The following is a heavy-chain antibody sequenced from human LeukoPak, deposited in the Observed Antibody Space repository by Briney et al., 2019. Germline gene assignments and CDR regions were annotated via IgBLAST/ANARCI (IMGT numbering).Heavy chain of an antibody. CDR3: ARRPGSSSPTYFDY. J-gene: IGHJ4*02. D-gene: IGHD6-6*01. CDR1: GFTFTSYA. V-gene: IGHV3-23*01. CDR2: ISGSGGTS. Sequence: GGSLRLSCAASGFTFTSYAMSWVRQAPGKGLEWVSAISGSGGTSYYADSVKGRFTISRDNSKNTLYLQMNSLRGEDTAVYYCARRPGSSSPTYFDYWGQGTLVTVSS.